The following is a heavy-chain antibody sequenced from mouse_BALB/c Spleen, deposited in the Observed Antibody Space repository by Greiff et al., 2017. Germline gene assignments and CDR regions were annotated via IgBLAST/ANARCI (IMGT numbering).Heavy chain of an antibody. CDR1: GFTFSSYA. CDR3: ARRSSYDAMDY. Sequence: EVMLVESGGGLVKPGGSLKLSCAASGFTFSSYAMSWVRQSPEKRLEWVAEISSGGSYTYYPDTVTGRFTISRDNAKNTLYLEMSSLRSEDTAMYYCARRSSYDAMDYWGQGTSVTVSS. D-gene: IGHD1-1*01. V-gene: IGHV5-9-4*01. CDR2: ISSGGSYT. J-gene: IGHJ4*01.